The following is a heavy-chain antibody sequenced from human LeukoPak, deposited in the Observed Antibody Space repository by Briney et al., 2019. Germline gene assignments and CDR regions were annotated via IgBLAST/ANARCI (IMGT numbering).Heavy chain of an antibody. CDR3: ARGRILRVSNQYFQH. CDR2: INHSGST. V-gene: IGHV4-34*01. J-gene: IGHJ1*01. CDR1: GGSFSGYY. D-gene: IGHD2-15*01. Sequence: SETLSLTCAVYGGSFSGYYWSWIRQPPGKGLEWIGEINHSGSTNYNPSLKSRVTISVDTSKNQFSLKLSSVTAADTAVYYCARGRILRVSNQYFQHWGQGTLVTVSS.